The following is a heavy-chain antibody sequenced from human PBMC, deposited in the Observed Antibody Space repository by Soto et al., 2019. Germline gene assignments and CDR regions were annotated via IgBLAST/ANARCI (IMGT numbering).Heavy chain of an antibody. CDR2: ISGSGGST. CDR3: AKDSSMVPFVNYYYGMDV. D-gene: IGHD3-10*01. CDR1: GFTFSSYA. J-gene: IGHJ6*02. Sequence: PGGSLGLSCAASGFTFSSYAMSWVRQAPGKGLEWVSAISGSGGSTYYADSVKGRFTISRDNSKNTLYLQMNSLRAEDTAVYYCAKDSSMVPFVNYYYGMDVWGQGTTVTVSS. V-gene: IGHV3-23*01.